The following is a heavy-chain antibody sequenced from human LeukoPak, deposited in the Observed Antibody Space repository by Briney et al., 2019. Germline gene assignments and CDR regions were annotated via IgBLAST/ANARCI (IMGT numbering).Heavy chain of an antibody. CDR3: ASEGY. V-gene: IGHV3-21*01. CDR2: ISSSGSSI. Sequence: GRSLRLSCAVSGLTLTTYSMHWVRQAPGKGLEWVSAISSSGSSIYYADSVKGRFTISRDSAKSSQYLQMNSLRAEDTAVYYCASEGYWGQGTLVTVSS. J-gene: IGHJ4*02. CDR1: GLTLTTYS.